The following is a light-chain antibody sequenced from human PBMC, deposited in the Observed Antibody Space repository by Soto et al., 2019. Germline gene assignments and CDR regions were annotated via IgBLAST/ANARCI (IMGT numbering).Light chain of an antibody. V-gene: IGKV3-20*01. CDR3: QQYGTFTGLT. J-gene: IGKJ3*01. Sequence: EIVLTQSPGTLSLSPGERATLSCRASQSVSSSYLAWYQQKPGQAPRLLIYGASSRATGIPDRFSGSGSGTDFTLTISRLEPEDFAVYYCQQYGTFTGLTFGPGTKVDIK. CDR2: GAS. CDR1: QSVSSSY.